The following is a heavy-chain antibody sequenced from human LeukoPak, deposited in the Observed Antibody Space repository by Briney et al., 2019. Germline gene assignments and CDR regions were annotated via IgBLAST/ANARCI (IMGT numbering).Heavy chain of an antibody. CDR3: ARSRGYSYGYMDY. V-gene: IGHV3-7*05. CDR2: IKPDGSEK. CDR1: GFPFSSYW. Sequence: PGGSLRLSCAASGFPFSSYWMSWVRQAPGKGLEWVANIKPDGSEKSYVDSVKGRFTTSRDNAKNSLYLQMNSLRAEDTAVYYCARSRGYSYGYMDYLGQGTLVTVSS. J-gene: IGHJ4*02. D-gene: IGHD5-18*01.